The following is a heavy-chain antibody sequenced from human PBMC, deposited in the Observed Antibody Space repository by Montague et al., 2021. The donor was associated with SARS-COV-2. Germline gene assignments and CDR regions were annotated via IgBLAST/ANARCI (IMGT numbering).Heavy chain of an antibody. CDR3: ARYREILWFGEGRDSMDV. CDR1: GFTFNNFA. V-gene: IGHV3-30*03. J-gene: IGHJ6*02. Sequence: SLRLSCAASGFTFNNFAMHWVRQAPGKGLEWVADISYDGSIKYYADSLRGRFTISRDSSKKTLYLQMNSLSGEDTAVYYCARYREILWFGEGRDSMDVWGQGTTVIVSS. CDR2: ISYDGSIK. D-gene: IGHD3-10*01.